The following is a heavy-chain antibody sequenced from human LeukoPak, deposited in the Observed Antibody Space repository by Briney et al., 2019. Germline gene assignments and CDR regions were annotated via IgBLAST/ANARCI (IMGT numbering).Heavy chain of an antibody. Sequence: ASVKVSCKASGYTFTSYDINWVRQATGQGLEWMGYMNPNSGNTGYAQKFQARVTITRDTSMSTAYMELSSLRSEDTAVYYCARAPWDFWSGHIDYWGQGTLVTVSS. V-gene: IGHV1-8*03. CDR3: ARAPWDFWSGHIDY. CDR1: GYTFTSYD. CDR2: MNPNSGNT. J-gene: IGHJ4*02. D-gene: IGHD3-3*01.